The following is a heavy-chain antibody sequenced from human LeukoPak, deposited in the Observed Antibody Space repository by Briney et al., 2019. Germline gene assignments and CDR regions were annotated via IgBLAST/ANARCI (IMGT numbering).Heavy chain of an antibody. D-gene: IGHD2-2*01. CDR1: GSSITTAYF. V-gene: IGHV4-38-2*02. CDR3: ARDIVLVPAAIPYFDY. Sequence: SETLSLTCVVPGSSITTAYFWGWIRQPPGKGLEWIGSVYQSGSTYYNPSLKSRVSMSLDTSKTQFSLKLTSVTAADTAVYFCARDIVLVPAAIPYFDYWGQGILVTVSS. CDR2: VYQSGST. J-gene: IGHJ4*02.